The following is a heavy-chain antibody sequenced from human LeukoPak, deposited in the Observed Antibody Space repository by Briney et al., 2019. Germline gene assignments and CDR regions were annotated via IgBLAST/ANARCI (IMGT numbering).Heavy chain of an antibody. V-gene: IGHV1-69*04. Sequence: SVKVSCKASGGTFSSYAISWVRQAPGQGLEWMGRIIPILGIANYAQKFQGRVTITADKSTSTAYMELSSLRSEDTAVYYCVRRIAVAGAWSDAFDIWGQGTMVTVSS. J-gene: IGHJ3*02. CDR1: GGTFSSYA. CDR3: VRRIAVAGAWSDAFDI. D-gene: IGHD6-19*01. CDR2: IIPILGIA.